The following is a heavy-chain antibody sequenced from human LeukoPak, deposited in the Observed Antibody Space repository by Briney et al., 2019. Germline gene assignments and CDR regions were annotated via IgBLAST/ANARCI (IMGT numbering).Heavy chain of an antibody. CDR2: ISGSATTI. Sequence: GGSLRLSCAASGFTFSDSEMNWVRQAPGKGLEWISHISGSATTIYYADSVKGQFTISRDNAKNSLYLQMNSLRAEDTAVYYCARVDGYAVATWGQGTLVTVSS. CDR1: GFTFSDSE. D-gene: IGHD5-24*01. CDR3: ARVDGYAVAT. V-gene: IGHV3-48*03. J-gene: IGHJ5*02.